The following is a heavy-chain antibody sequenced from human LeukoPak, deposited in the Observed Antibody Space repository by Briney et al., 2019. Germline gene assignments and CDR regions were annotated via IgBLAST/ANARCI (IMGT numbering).Heavy chain of an antibody. D-gene: IGHD6-13*01. V-gene: IGHV3-48*04. CDR3: ARDLGSIAAAGLDY. CDR2: ISSSGSTI. J-gene: IGHJ4*02. Sequence: RPGGSLRLSCAASGFTFSRYSMNWVRQAPGKGLEWVSYISSSGSTIYYADSVKGRFTISRDNAKNSLYLQMNSLRAEDTAVYYCARDLGSIAAAGLDYWGQGTLVTVSS. CDR1: GFTFSRYS.